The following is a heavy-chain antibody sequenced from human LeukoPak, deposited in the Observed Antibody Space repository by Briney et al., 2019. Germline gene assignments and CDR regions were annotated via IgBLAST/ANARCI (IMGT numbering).Heavy chain of an antibody. CDR1: GFTFSNYA. V-gene: IGHV3-64*01. Sequence: PGGSLRLSCAASGFTFSNYAMHWVRQAPGKGLEYVAAISSNGGSTYYANSVKGRVTISRDNSKNTLHLQMGSLRAEDMAVYYCARAQWELGSFDYWGQGTLVTVSS. CDR2: ISSNGGST. D-gene: IGHD1-26*01. CDR3: ARAQWELGSFDY. J-gene: IGHJ4*02.